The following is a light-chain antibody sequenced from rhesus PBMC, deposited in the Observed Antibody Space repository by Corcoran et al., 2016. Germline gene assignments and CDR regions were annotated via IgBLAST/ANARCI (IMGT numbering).Light chain of an antibody. CDR2: WAS. J-gene: IGKJ2*01. V-gene: IGKV4-1*01. CDR3: QQYYSSPCS. CDR1: QGLLYSSKNKNN. Sequence: DIVMTQSPDSLAVSLGERVTINCKSSQGLLYSSKNKNNLAWYQKKPGQAPKLLIYWASTRESGVPNRFSGSGSGTDFTLSIICLQADDLAVYYCQQYYSSPCSFGQGTKVEIK.